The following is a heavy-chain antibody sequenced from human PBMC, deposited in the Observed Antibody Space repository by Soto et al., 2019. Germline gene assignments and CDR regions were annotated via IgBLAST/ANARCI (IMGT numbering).Heavy chain of an antibody. J-gene: IGHJ4*02. CDR2: IKGDGSRT. D-gene: IGHD3-22*01. Sequence: EVQLVESGGGLVQPGGSLRLSCAASGFTFSRYWMHWVRQVPGKGLVWVSRIKGDGSRTAYADSVKGRFTISRDNAENTVYLQMNGLRGEDTAVYYCVRGAEGAYYHDYWGQGTLVTVSS. CDR3: VRGAEGAYYHDY. V-gene: IGHV3-74*01. CDR1: GFTFSRYW.